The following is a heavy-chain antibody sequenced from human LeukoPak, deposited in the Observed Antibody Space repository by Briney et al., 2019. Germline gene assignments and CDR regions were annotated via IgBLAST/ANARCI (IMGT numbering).Heavy chain of an antibody. J-gene: IGHJ5*02. D-gene: IGHD4-23*01. CDR1: GGSISSSSYY. CDR2: IYYSGST. V-gene: IGHV4-39*07. Sequence: SETLSLTCTVSGGSISSSSYYWGWIRQPPGKGLEWIGSIYYSGSTYYNPSLKSRVTISVDTSKNQFSLKLSSVTAADTAVYYCARGVYGGTDWFDPWGQGTLVTVSS. CDR3: ARGVYGGTDWFDP.